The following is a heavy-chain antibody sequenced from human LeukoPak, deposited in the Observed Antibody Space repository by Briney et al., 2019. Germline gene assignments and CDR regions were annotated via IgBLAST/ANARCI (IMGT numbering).Heavy chain of an antibody. Sequence: PSETLSLTCTVSGGSISSSSYYWGWIRQPPGKGLEWIGSIYYSGSTYYNPSLKSRVTISVDTSKNQFSLKLSSVTAADTAVYYCASSVRACDSSGYGLFDAFDIWGQGTMVTVSS. D-gene: IGHD3-22*01. V-gene: IGHV4-39*01. CDR3: ASSVRACDSSGYGLFDAFDI. CDR2: IYYSGST. J-gene: IGHJ3*02. CDR1: GGSISSSSYY.